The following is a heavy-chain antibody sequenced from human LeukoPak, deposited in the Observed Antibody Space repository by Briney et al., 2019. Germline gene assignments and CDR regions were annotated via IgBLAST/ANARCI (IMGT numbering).Heavy chain of an antibody. J-gene: IGHJ4*02. CDR1: GDSISSGDYY. CDR3: ASDTKAYFDY. CDR2: ISSSGST. Sequence: PSETLSLTCTVSGDSISSGDYYWSWIRQPAGKGLEWIGRISSSGSTNYNPSLKSRVTISVDKSKNQFSLKLSSVTAADTAVYYCASDTKAYFDYWGQGTLVTVSS. V-gene: IGHV4-61*02. D-gene: IGHD3-3*01.